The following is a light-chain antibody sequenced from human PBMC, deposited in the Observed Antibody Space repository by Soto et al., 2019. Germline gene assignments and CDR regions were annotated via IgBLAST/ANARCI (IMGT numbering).Light chain of an antibody. Sequence: QSVLTQPASVSGSPGQSITISCTGTSSDVGSYNYVSWYQHHPGKAPRLMIYASSNRPSGVSHRFSGSRSGSTASLTISGLQAEDEADYYCSSYTSSNTPVVFGGGTKVTVL. CDR3: SSYTSSNTPVV. CDR2: ASS. CDR1: SSDVGSYNY. J-gene: IGLJ2*01. V-gene: IGLV2-14*01.